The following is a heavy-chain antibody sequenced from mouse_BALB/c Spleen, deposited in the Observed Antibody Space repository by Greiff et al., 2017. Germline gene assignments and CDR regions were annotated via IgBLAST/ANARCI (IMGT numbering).Heavy chain of an antibody. D-gene: IGHD1-1*01. CDR1: GFTFSNYW. V-gene: IGHV6-6*02. J-gene: IGHJ2*01. Sequence: EVKVEESGGGLVQPGGSMKLSCVASGFTFSNYWMNWVRQSPEKGLEWVAEIRLKSNNYATHYAESVKGRFTISRDDSKSSVYLQMNNLRAEDTGIYYCTRHYGSSLGYWGQGTTLTVSS. CDR3: TRHYGSSLGY. CDR2: IRLKSNNYAT.